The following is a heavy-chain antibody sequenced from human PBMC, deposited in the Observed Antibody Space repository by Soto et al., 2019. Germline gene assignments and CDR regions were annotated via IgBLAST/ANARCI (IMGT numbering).Heavy chain of an antibody. CDR3: ARQYTAGGTAHIAEAGSELDY. CDR1: GYSFTSYW. J-gene: IGHJ4*02. D-gene: IGHD6-19*01. V-gene: IGHV5-10-1*01. CDR2: IDPSDSYT. Sequence: GASLKISCKGSGYSFTSYWISGVRQMPGKGLEWMGRIDPSDSYTNYSPSFQGHVTISADKSISTAYLQWISLKASDTAMYYCARQYTAGGTAHIAEAGSELDYWGQGTLVTVSS.